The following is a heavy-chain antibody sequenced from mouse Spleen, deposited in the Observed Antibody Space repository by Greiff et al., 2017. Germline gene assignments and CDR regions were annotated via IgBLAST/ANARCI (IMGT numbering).Heavy chain of an antibody. CDR3: ARQITTVVGPFAY. CDR1: GFTFSSYT. Sequence: DVKLVESGGGLVKPGGSLKLSCAASGFTFSSYTMSWVRQTPEKRLEWVATISGGGGNTYYPDSVKGRFTISRDNAKNTLYLQMSSLRSEDTALYYCARQITTVVGPFAYWGQGTLVTVSA. J-gene: IGHJ3*01. D-gene: IGHD1-1*01. V-gene: IGHV5-9*01. CDR2: ISGGGGNT.